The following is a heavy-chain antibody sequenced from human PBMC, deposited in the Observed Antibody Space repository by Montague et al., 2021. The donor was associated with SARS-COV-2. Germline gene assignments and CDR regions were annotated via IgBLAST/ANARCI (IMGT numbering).Heavy chain of an antibody. CDR1: GFTFSSYA. CDR3: SGGLLWFGELGY. D-gene: IGHD3-10*01. Sequence: SLRLSCAASGFTFSSYAMHWVRQAPGKGLEWVAVISYDGSNKYYADSVKGRFTISRDNSKNTLYLQMNSLRAGDTAVYYCSGGLLWFGELGYWGQGTLVTVSS. CDR2: ISYDGSNK. J-gene: IGHJ4*02. V-gene: IGHV3-30*04.